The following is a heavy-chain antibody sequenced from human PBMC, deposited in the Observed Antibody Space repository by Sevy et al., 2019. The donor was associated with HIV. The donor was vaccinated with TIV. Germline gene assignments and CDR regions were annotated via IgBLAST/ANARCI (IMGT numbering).Heavy chain of an antibody. J-gene: IGHJ4*02. CDR3: ARDDFSNPRATVY. Sequence: SETLSLTCTVSGGSISSYFWTWIRLPPGKGLEWMGHFYYSGTTDYNPSLKSRVTISADTSKNKFSLQLRSVTAADTADYYCARDDFSNPRATVYWGQGILVTVSS. CDR2: FYYSGTT. V-gene: IGHV4-59*13. D-gene: IGHD1-1*01. CDR1: GGSISSYF.